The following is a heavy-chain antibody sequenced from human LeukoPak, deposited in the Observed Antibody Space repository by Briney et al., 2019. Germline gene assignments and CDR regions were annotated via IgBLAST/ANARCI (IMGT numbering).Heavy chain of an antibody. V-gene: IGHV1-46*01. CDR2: INPSGGDT. D-gene: IGHD3-22*01. CDR1: GYTFSNYY. J-gene: IGHJ6*02. CDR3: ARREYFDSSGFGTGYYSMDV. Sequence: GASVKVSCKASGYTFSNYYMHWVRQAPGQGLEWMGIINPSGGDTRYAPKFQGRVTMTRDTSTSTAYMELSSLRSEDTAVYNCARREYFDSSGFGTGYYSMDVWGQGTTVTVSS.